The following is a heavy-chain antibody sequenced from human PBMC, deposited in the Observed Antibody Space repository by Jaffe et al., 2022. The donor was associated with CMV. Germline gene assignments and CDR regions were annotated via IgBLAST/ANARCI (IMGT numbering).Heavy chain of an antibody. CDR2: INHSGST. V-gene: IGHV4-34*01. J-gene: IGHJ6*03. CDR3: ASMAFAMVRNPSGYYYYMDV. D-gene: IGHD3-10*01. CDR1: GGSFSGYY. Sequence: QVQLQQWGAGLLKPSETLSLTCAVYGGSFSGYYWSWIRQPPGKGLEWIGEINHSGSTNYNPSLKSRVTISVDTSKNQFSLKLSSVTAADTAVYYCASMAFAMVRNPSGYYYYMDVWGKGTTVTVSS.